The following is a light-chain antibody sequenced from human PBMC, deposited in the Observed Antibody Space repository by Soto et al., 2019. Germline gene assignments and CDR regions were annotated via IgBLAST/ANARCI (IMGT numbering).Light chain of an antibody. Sequence: DIQMTQSPSTLSASVGDRVTITCRASQSISSWLAWYQQKPGKAPKLLIYKASSLESGVPSRFSGSGSGTEFTLTISSLQPDDFATYYCQQYNSYSPETFGQGTKV. J-gene: IGKJ1*01. V-gene: IGKV1-5*03. CDR3: QQYNSYSPET. CDR2: KAS. CDR1: QSISSW.